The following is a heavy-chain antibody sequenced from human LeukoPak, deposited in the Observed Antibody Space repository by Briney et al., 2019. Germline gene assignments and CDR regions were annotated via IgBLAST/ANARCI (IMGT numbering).Heavy chain of an antibody. D-gene: IGHD2-2*01. V-gene: IGHV3-30*02. Sequence: GGSLRLSCATSGFVFSKNGMHWVRQAPGKELEWVAFIRHDESNKYYADSVKGRFTISRDNSKNTLYLQMNSLRAEDTAVYYCAKDVGYCGSTSCYFSYWGQGTLVTVAS. CDR1: GFVFSKNG. J-gene: IGHJ4*02. CDR2: IRHDESNK. CDR3: AKDVGYCGSTSCYFSY.